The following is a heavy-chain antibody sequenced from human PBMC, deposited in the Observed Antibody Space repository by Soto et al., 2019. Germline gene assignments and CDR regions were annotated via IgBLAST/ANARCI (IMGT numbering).Heavy chain of an antibody. V-gene: IGHV3-33*01. D-gene: IGHD3-3*01. J-gene: IGHJ4*02. CDR1: GFTFSSYG. CDR3: AREYYDFWNGYYYGY. Sequence: GGSLRLSCAASGFTFSSYGMHWVRQAPGKGLEWVAVIWYDGSNKYYADSVKGRFIISRDNSKNALYLQMNSLRDEDTAVYYCAREYYDFWNGYYYGYWGQGTLVTVSS. CDR2: IWYDGSNK.